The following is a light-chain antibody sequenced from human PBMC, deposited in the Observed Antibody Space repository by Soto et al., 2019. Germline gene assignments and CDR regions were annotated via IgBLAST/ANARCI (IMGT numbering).Light chain of an antibody. V-gene: IGLV2-14*01. J-gene: IGLJ1*01. CDR1: SSDVGGYNY. CDR2: EVS. Sequence: LTQPASVSGSPGQSITISCTGTSSDVGGYNYVSWYQQHPGKAPKLMIYEVSNRPSGISNRFSGSKSGNTASLTISGLQGEDEADYYCASYTSSSSYVFGIGTKVTVL. CDR3: ASYTSSSSYV.